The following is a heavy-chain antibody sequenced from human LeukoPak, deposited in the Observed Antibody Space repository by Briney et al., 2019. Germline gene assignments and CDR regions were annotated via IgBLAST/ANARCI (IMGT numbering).Heavy chain of an antibody. V-gene: IGHV1-69*04. CDR2: IIPILGIA. D-gene: IGHD2-15*01. CDR3: ARDQRTRYCSGGSCYSDWFDP. J-gene: IGHJ5*02. Sequence: GASVKVSCKASGGTFSSYTISWVRQAPGQGLEWMGRIIPILGIANYAQKFQGRVTITADKSTSTAYMELSSLRSEDTAVYYCARDQRTRYCSGGSCYSDWFDPWDQGTLVTVSS. CDR1: GGTFSSYT.